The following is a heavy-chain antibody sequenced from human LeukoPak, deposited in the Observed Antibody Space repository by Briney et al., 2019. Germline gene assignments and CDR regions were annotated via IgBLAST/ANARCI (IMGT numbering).Heavy chain of an antibody. Sequence: PSETLSLTCTVSGGSISNNYWSWIRQPAGKGLEWIGRIYSSGSSNYNPSLKSRVTMSADTSKNQFSLKLSSVTAADTAVYYCARGPFASAHWSDPWGQGTLVTVYS. CDR3: ARGPFASAHWSDP. J-gene: IGHJ5*02. CDR1: GGSISNNY. CDR2: IYSSGSS. V-gene: IGHV4-4*07.